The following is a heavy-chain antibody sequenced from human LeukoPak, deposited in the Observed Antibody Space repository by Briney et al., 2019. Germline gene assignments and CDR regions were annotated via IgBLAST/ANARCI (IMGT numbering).Heavy chain of an antibody. Sequence: ASVKVSCKASGYTFTSSDINRVRQATGQGLEWMGWMNPNSGNTGYAQRFQGRVTMTRDTSISTAYMELSSLRSEDTAVYYCARGTPSCSSASCYNYWGQGTLVHVSS. CDR1: GYTFTSSD. D-gene: IGHD2-2*02. J-gene: IGHJ4*02. CDR2: MNPNSGNT. V-gene: IGHV1-8*01. CDR3: ARGTPSCSSASCYNY.